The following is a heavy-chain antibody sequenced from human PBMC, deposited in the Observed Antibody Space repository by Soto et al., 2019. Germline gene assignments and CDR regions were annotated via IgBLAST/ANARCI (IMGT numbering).Heavy chain of an antibody. CDR1: GFTVSNNX. CDR2: IYSGGST. V-gene: IGHV3-66*01. CDR3: AAYSHKGY. Sequence: EEQLVESGGDLVQPGGSLRLSCAASGFTVSNNXXSWVRQAPGKGLEWVSLIYSGGSTYYADSVKGRFTISRDSSKNTLYLQMNSLRAEDTAMYYCAAYSHKGYWGQGTLVTVSS. D-gene: IGHD3-16*01. J-gene: IGHJ4*02.